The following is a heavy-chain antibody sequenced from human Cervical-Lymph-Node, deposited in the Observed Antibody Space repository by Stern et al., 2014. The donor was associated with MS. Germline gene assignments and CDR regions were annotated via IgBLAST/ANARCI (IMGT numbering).Heavy chain of an antibody. J-gene: IGHJ3*02. CDR1: GYTFTSYG. CDR3: ARGRLGRGNAFDI. D-gene: IGHD3-16*01. CDR2: ISAYNGNS. Sequence: EQLGESGAEVKKPGASVKVSCKASGYTFTSYGISWVRQAPGQGLEWMGWISAYNGNSNDAQKLQGRVTMTTDTSTSTAYMELRSLRSDDTAVYYWARGRLGRGNAFDIWGQGTMVTVSS. V-gene: IGHV1-18*04.